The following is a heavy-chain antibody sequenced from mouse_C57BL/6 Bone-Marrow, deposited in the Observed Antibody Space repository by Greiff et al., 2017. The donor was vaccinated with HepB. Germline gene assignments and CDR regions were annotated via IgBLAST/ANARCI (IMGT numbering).Heavy chain of an antibody. V-gene: IGHV2-9-1*01. CDR3: ARKTGRRSHWYFDV. CDR1: GFSLTSYA. Sequence: VKLMESGPGLVAPSQSLSITCTVSGFSLTSYAISWVRQPPGKGLEWLGVIWTGGGTNYNSALKSRLSISKDNSKSQVFLKMNSLQTDDTARYYCARKTGRRSHWYFDVWGTGTTVTVSS. J-gene: IGHJ1*03. CDR2: IWTGGGT.